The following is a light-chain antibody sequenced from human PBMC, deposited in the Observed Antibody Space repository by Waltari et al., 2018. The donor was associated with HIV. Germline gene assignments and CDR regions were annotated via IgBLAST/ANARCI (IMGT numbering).Light chain of an antibody. V-gene: IGKV3-20*01. J-gene: IGKJ2*01. CDR1: QTISSSY. CDR2: GAS. Sequence: EIVLTQSPGTLSLSPGERATLSCRASQTISSSYLAWYQQKPEQAPRLLISGASSRATGVPDRFSGSGSGTDFTLIISRLEPEDFAVYYCQQYSSSPLYTFGQGTKLEIK. CDR3: QQYSSSPLYT.